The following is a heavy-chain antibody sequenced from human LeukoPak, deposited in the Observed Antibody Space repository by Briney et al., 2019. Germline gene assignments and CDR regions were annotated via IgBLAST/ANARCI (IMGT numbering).Heavy chain of an antibody. CDR1: GGPISSGGYY. Sequence: SETLSLTCTVSGGPISSGGYYWSWIRQHPGKGLEWIGYIYYSGSTYYNPSLKSRVTISVGTSKNQFSLKLSSVTAADTAVYYCARGARAEVLMVYASFDYWGQGTLVTVSS. V-gene: IGHV4-31*03. CDR2: IYYSGST. CDR3: ARGARAEVLMVYASFDY. D-gene: IGHD2-8*01. J-gene: IGHJ4*02.